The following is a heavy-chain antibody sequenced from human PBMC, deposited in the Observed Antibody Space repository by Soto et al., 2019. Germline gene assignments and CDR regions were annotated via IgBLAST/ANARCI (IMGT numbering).Heavy chain of an antibody. V-gene: IGHV3-23*01. CDR2: ISGSGGST. J-gene: IGHJ6*03. D-gene: IGHD3-3*01. Sequence: EVQLLESGGGLVQPGGSLRLSCAASGFTFSSYAMSWVRQAPGKGLEWVSAISGSGGSTYYADTVKGRFTISRDNSKNTLYLQMNSLRAEDTAVYYCAKDEPFSYDFWSGYYTDYYYYMDVWGKGTTVTVSS. CDR3: AKDEPFSYDFWSGYYTDYYYYMDV. CDR1: GFTFSSYA.